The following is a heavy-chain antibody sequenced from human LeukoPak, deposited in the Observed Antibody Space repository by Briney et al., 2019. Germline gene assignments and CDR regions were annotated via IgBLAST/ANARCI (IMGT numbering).Heavy chain of an antibody. CDR3: ARRRGGYGEGELDY. Sequence: PGGSLRLSCPASGFIASNKYMSWVRQAPGKGLEWVSTIRSDGTTDYADSVKGRFTISRDDSKNTVYLQMDSLRVEDTAVYSCARRRGGYGEGELDYWGQGTLVTVSS. J-gene: IGHJ4*02. CDR2: IRSDGTT. V-gene: IGHV3-66*04. CDR1: GFIASNKY. D-gene: IGHD4-17*01.